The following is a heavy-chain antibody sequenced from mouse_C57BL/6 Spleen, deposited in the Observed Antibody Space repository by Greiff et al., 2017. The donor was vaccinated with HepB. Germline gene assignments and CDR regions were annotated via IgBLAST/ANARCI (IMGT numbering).Heavy chain of an antibody. V-gene: IGHV1-5*01. CDR3: TRRGITTVVADWYFDV. D-gene: IGHD1-1*01. Sequence: DVKLQESGTVLARPGASVKMSCKTSGYTFTSYWMHWVKQRPGQGLEWIGAIYPGNSDTSYNQKFKGKAKLTAVTSASTAYMELSSLTNEDSAVYYCTRRGITTVVADWYFDVWGTGTTVTVSS. CDR2: IYPGNSDT. CDR1: GYTFTSYW. J-gene: IGHJ1*03.